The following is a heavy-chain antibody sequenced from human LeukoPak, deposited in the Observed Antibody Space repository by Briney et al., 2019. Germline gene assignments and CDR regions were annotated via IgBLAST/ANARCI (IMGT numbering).Heavy chain of an antibody. CDR2: IGGSGGST. J-gene: IGHJ4*02. CDR3: ARGITMLRGVISYFDY. Sequence: PGGSLRLSCATSRFTFRNYAMSWVREAPGKGLEWVSAIGGSGGSTYYADSVEGRFTISRDNSKNTLYLQMNSLRAEDTAVYYCARGITMLRGVISYFDYWGQGTLVTVSS. V-gene: IGHV3-23*01. CDR1: RFTFRNYA. D-gene: IGHD3-10*01.